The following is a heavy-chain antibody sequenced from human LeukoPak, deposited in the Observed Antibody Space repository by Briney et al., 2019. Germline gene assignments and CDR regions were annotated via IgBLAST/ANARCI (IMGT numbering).Heavy chain of an antibody. D-gene: IGHD1-26*01. CDR2: INPHSGGT. CDR3: ARALGATTYYYYYYYMDV. Sequence: ASVKVSCKASGYTFTGYYIHWVRQAPGQGLEWMGWINPHSGGTNYAQKFQGGVTMTRDTSITTAYMELSSLRSDDTAVYYCARALGATTYYYYYYYMDVWGKGTTVTVSS. V-gene: IGHV1-2*02. J-gene: IGHJ6*03. CDR1: GYTFTGYY.